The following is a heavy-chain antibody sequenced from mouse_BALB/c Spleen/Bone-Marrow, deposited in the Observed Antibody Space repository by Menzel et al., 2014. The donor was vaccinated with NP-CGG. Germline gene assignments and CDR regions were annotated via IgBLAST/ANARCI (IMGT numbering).Heavy chain of an antibody. Sequence: QVQLQQSGAELAKPGASMKMSCKASDYTFTNYWMHWVKQRPGQGLEWIGYINPSTGYTEYNQKFKDKATLTGDKSSSTAYMQLSRLTSEDSAVYYCASYRFAYWGQGTLVTVSA. D-gene: IGHD2-10*01. V-gene: IGHV1-7*01. CDR1: DYTFTNYW. J-gene: IGHJ3*01. CDR3: ASYRFAY. CDR2: INPSTGYT.